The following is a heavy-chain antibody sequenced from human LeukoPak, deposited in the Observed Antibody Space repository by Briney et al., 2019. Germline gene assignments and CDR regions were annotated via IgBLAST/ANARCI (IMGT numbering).Heavy chain of an antibody. CDR3: ARVLNWGTPSRGFDY. D-gene: IGHD7-27*01. Sequence: AASVKVSCKASGYTFTSYDINWVRQATGQGLEWMGWMNPNSGITGYAQKFQGRVTITRNTSISTAYMELSRLRSDDAAVYYCARVLNWGTPSRGFDYWGQGTLVTVSS. CDR2: MNPNSGIT. V-gene: IGHV1-8*03. CDR1: GYTFTSYD. J-gene: IGHJ4*02.